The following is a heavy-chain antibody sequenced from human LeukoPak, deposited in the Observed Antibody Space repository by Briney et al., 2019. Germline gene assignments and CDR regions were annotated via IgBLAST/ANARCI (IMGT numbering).Heavy chain of an antibody. D-gene: IGHD2-2*01. CDR2: IYTTVST. V-gene: IGHV4-61*02. CDR3: ARAPTSSTSSSSPFDI. J-gene: IGHJ3*02. CDR1: GGSITTGRYD. Sequence: KASETLSLTCTVSGGSITTGRYDWIWIRQPAGNGLDRIGRIYTTVSTDYNPSLKNRVTRSVDTSKNQFSLNLTSVTVPYTSLSYRARAPTSSTSSSSPFDIWGQGPMVPVS.